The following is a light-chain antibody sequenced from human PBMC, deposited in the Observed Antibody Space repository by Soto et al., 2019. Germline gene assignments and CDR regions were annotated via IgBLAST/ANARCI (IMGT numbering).Light chain of an antibody. CDR2: DAS. CDR3: QQRSNWGIT. J-gene: IGKJ5*01. Sequence: FTQSPTTLSLEPTERASLSCMASQSISSYLAWYQQKPGQAPRLLIYDASNRATGIAARFSGSGSGTGFTLPISSLEREDFAVYYCQQRSNWGITFGQGTRLE. V-gene: IGKV3-11*01. CDR1: QSISSY.